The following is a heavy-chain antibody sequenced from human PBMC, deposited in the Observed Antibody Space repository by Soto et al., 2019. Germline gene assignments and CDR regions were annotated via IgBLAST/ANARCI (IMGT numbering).Heavy chain of an antibody. Sequence: GGSLRLSCAASGFTVSSNYMSWVRQAPGKGLEWVSVIYSGGSTYYADSVKGRFTISRDNSKNTLYLQMNSLRAEDTAVYYCARDQPGYSYGYGLGYWGQGTLVTVSS. CDR2: IYSGGST. D-gene: IGHD5-18*01. V-gene: IGHV3-66*01. CDR1: GFTVSSNY. CDR3: ARDQPGYSYGYGLGY. J-gene: IGHJ4*02.